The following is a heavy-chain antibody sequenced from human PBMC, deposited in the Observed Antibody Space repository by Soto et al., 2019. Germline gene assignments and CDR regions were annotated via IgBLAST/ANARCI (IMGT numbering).Heavy chain of an antibody. CDR3: ARGDGENFDY. CDR1: GGSVSSGSYY. J-gene: IGHJ4*02. CDR2: IYYSGST. V-gene: IGHV4-61*01. Sequence: SETLSLTCTVSGGSVSSGSYYWSWIRQPPGKGLEWIGYIYYSGSTNYNPSLKSRVTISVDTSKNQFSLKLSYVTAADTAVYYCARGDGENFDYWGQGTLVTVSS. D-gene: IGHD4-17*01.